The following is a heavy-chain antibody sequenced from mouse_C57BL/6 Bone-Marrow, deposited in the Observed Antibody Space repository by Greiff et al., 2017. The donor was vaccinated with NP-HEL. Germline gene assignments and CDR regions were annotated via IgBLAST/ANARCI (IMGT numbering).Heavy chain of an antibody. D-gene: IGHD1-1*01. J-gene: IGHJ2*01. CDR3: ATRDGSSYFDY. CDR2: ISSGSSTI. Sequence: EVQLVESGGGLVQPGGSLKLSCAASGFTFSDYGMHWVRQAPEKGLEWVAYISSGSSTIYYADTVKGRFTISRDNAKNTLFLQMTSLRSEDTAMYYCATRDGSSYFDYWGQGTTLTVSS. CDR1: GFTFSDYG. V-gene: IGHV5-17*01.